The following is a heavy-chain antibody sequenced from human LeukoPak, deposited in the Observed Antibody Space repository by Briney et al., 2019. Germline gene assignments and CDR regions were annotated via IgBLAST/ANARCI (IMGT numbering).Heavy chain of an antibody. V-gene: IGHV3-43D*04. CDR1: GFTLEDYA. CDR3: AKDKEYSGFGPILSGYYYGMDV. J-gene: IGHJ6*04. Sequence: GGSLRLSCAASGFTLEDYAMHWVRQAPGKGLEWVSLISWDGGSTYYADSVKGRFTISRDNSRHTLYLQMNSLGAEDTALYYCAKDKEYSGFGPILSGYYYGMDVWGKGTTVTVSS. D-gene: IGHD5-12*01. CDR2: ISWDGGST.